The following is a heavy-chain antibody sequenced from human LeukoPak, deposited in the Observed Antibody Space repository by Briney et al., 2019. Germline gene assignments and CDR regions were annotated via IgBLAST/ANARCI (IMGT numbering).Heavy chain of an antibody. Sequence: ASVKVSCKVSGYTLTKLSMHWVRQAPGKGLEWMGGFDLEDGETIYAQKFQGRVTMTEDTSTDTAYMELRSLRSDDTAVYYCARDQVLRYFDWSAPFDYWGQGTLVTVSS. J-gene: IGHJ4*02. D-gene: IGHD3-9*01. CDR2: FDLEDGET. CDR1: GYTLTKLS. CDR3: ARDQVLRYFDWSAPFDY. V-gene: IGHV1-24*01.